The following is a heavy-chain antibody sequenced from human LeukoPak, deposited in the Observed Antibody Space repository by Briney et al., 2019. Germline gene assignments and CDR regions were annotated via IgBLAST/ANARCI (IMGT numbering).Heavy chain of an antibody. CDR3: ARDHDVVVPAAILVPDY. Sequence: PGGSLRLSCAASGFTVSSNYMNWVRQAPGKGLEWVSSISSSSSYIYYADSVKGRFTISRDNAKNSLYLQMNSLRAEDTAVYYCARDHDVVVPAAILVPDYWGQGTLVTVSS. CDR1: GFTVSSNY. V-gene: IGHV3-21*01. J-gene: IGHJ4*02. CDR2: ISSSSSYI. D-gene: IGHD2-2*02.